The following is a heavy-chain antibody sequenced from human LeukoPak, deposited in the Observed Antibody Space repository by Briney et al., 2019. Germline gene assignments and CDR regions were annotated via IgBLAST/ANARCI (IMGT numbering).Heavy chain of an antibody. CDR1: GGSISSYY. V-gene: IGHV4-59*01. Sequence: SETLSLTCTVSGGSISSYYWSWIRQPPGKGLEWIGYIYYSGSTNYNPSLKSRVTLSVDTSKNQFSLKLSSVTAADTAVYYCASGIATVLFDYWGQGTLVTVSS. D-gene: IGHD4-17*01. CDR3: ASGIATVLFDY. J-gene: IGHJ4*02. CDR2: IYYSGST.